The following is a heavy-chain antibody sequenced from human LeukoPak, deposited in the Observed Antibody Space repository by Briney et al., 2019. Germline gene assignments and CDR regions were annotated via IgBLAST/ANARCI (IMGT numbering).Heavy chain of an antibody. D-gene: IGHD3-22*01. CDR1: GGSISSVDYY. CDR3: ARDLDYDSSGYHY. J-gene: IGHJ4*02. V-gene: IGHV4-31*03. CDR2: INYRGSA. Sequence: PSETLSLTCTVSGGSISSVDYYWSWIRQYPGKGLEWIGYINYRGSAYYNPSLKSRVTISVDTSKNQFSLKLSSVTAADTAVYHCARDLDYDSSGYHYWGQGTLVTVSS.